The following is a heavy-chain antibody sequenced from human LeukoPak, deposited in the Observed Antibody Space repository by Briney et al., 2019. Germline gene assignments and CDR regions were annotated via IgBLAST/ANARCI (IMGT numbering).Heavy chain of an antibody. J-gene: IGHJ3*02. D-gene: IGHD4-17*01. Sequence: TSGTLSLTCAVSGVSISSSNWWSWVRQPPGKGLEWIGEIYHSGSTNYNPSLKSRVTISVDKSKNQLSLKLSSVTAADTAVYYCARAGRLQTTTVTRTNAFDIWGQGTMVTVSS. CDR1: GVSISSSNW. CDR2: IYHSGST. V-gene: IGHV4-4*02. CDR3: ARAGRLQTTTVTRTNAFDI.